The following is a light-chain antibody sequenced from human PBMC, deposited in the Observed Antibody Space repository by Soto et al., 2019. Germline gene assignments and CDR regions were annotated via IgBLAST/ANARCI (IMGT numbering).Light chain of an antibody. V-gene: IGLV2-14*01. CDR3: ASLTTTNFV. CDR1: SSDVGAYNL. J-gene: IGLJ1*01. CDR2: EVS. Sequence: QSALTQPASVSGSPGQSITISCTGTSSDVGAYNLVSWYQHHPDKAPKLMISEVSNRPSGVSDRFSGSKSGNTASLTISGLQAEYEADYYCASLTTTNFVFGTGTKLT.